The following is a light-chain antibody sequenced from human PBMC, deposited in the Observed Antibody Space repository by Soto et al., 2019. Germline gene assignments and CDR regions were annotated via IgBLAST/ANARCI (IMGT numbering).Light chain of an antibody. CDR3: QQSHSTPRT. CDR2: ATS. CDR1: QSISSY. Sequence: GDRVTITCRTGQSISSYLNWYQQKPGKAPKLLIYATSSLQSGVPSRFSGSGFGTDFTLTITSLQPEDFATYYCQQSHSTPRTFGQGTKVDIK. J-gene: IGKJ1*01. V-gene: IGKV1-39*01.